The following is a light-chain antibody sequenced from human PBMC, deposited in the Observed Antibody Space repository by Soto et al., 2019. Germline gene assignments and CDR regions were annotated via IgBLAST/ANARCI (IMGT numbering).Light chain of an antibody. CDR1: QSISSY. V-gene: IGKV1-5*03. CDR2: KAS. CDR3: QHYNSYSEA. Sequence: DIQLTESPSSLSVSVGERVTITCRASQSISSYLNWYQQKPGKAPKLLIYKASTLKSGVPSRFSGSGSGTEFTLTISSLQPDDFATYYCQHYNSYSEAFGQGTKVDIK. J-gene: IGKJ1*01.